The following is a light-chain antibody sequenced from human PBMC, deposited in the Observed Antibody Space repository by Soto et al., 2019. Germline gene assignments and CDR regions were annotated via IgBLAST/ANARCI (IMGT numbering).Light chain of an antibody. J-gene: IGKJ2*03. CDR1: ENINKW. CDR3: QHYKISTRYS. Sequence: DIQMTQSPSTLSASVGDRVTITCRASENINKWLAWYQQRPGTVPKLLIYQASNLESGVPARFSGGGSGTDFTLTISSLQPEDFATYYCQHYKISTRYSFGQGTKVEIK. CDR2: QAS. V-gene: IGKV1-5*03.